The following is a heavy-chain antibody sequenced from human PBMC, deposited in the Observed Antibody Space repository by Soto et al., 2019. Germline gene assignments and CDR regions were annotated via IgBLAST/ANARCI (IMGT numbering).Heavy chain of an antibody. Sequence: EVQLLESGGGLVQPGGSLSLSCAASAFTFNNYAMSWVRQAPGKGLEWVSGIGGSGRTTYYADSVKGRFTISRDNSNNTLVLQMNSLRAEDTAVYYCAKSRDSDSSGDFYDYWGQGTLVTVSS. D-gene: IGHD3-22*01. J-gene: IGHJ4*02. CDR2: IGGSGRTT. V-gene: IGHV3-23*01. CDR3: AKSRDSDSSGDFYDY. CDR1: AFTFNNYA.